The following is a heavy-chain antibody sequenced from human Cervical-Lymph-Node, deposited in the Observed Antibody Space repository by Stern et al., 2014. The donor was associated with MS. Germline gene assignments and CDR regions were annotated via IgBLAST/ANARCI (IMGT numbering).Heavy chain of an antibody. Sequence: QVQLQESGPGLVKPSETLSLTCTVSGDSISSGGYYWGWIRQPPGKGLEWIGSRGSTYYKPSLKSRVTISVDTSKTQFSLEVSSVTAADTAVYYCARRYRNYPIDSWGQGTLVTVSS. CDR1: GDSISSGGYY. CDR2: RGST. V-gene: IGHV4-39*01. J-gene: IGHJ4*02. D-gene: IGHD4-11*01. CDR3: ARRYRNYPIDS.